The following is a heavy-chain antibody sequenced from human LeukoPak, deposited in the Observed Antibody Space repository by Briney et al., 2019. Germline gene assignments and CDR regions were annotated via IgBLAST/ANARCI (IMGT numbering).Heavy chain of an antibody. J-gene: IGHJ4*02. CDR3: AKSWSTVTAFDY. CDR1: GFTSSSYG. V-gene: IGHV3-23*01. CDR2: ISGSGGST. D-gene: IGHD4-17*01. Sequence: PGGTLRLSCAASGFTSSSYGMSWVRQAPGKGLEWVSAISGSGGSTYYADSVKGRFTISRDNSKNTLYLQMNSLRAEDTAVYYCAKSWSTVTAFDYWGQGTLVTVSS.